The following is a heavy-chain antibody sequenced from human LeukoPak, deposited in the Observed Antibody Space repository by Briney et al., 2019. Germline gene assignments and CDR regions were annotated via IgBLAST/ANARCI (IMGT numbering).Heavy chain of an antibody. CDR2: INPNSGGT. Sequence: GASVKVSCKASGYTFTGYYMHWVRQAPRQGLEWMGWINPNSGGTNYAQKFQGRVTMTRDTSISTAYMELSRLRSDDTAVYYCARGRGRIVATIQYYFDYWGRGTLVTVSS. CDR3: ARGRGRIVATIQYYFDY. D-gene: IGHD5-12*01. V-gene: IGHV1-2*02. J-gene: IGHJ4*02. CDR1: GYTFTGYY.